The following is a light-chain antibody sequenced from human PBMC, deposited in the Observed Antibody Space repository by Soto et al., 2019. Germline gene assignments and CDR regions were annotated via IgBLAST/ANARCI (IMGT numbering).Light chain of an antibody. Sequence: QSALTQPASVSGSPGQSITISCTGSNSDVGGYNYVSWYQQYPGKAPKLIIFDVSDRPSGVSDRFSASKSGNTASLTISGLLAEDEAHYYCSSYRTGSTLLVFGGGTQLTVL. J-gene: IGLJ2*01. V-gene: IGLV2-14*03. CDR3: SSYRTGSTLLV. CDR2: DVS. CDR1: NSDVGGYNY.